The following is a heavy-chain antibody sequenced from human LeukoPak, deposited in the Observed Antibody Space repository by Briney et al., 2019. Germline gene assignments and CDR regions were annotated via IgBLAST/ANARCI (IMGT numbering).Heavy chain of an antibody. Sequence: NPSETLSLTCTVSGGSISSYYWSWIRQPPGKELEWIGYIYDSGSTNYNPSLKSRVTISVDTSKNQFSLKLSSVTAADTAVFYCARGRAAAYAFDIWGQGTMVTVSS. J-gene: IGHJ3*02. CDR1: GGSISSYY. D-gene: IGHD6-13*01. CDR2: IYDSGST. CDR3: ARGRAAAYAFDI. V-gene: IGHV4-4*08.